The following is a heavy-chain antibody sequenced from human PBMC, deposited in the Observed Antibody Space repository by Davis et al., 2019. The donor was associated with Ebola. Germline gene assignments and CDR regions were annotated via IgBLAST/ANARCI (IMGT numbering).Heavy chain of an antibody. J-gene: IGHJ5*02. CDR3: ARGVGLCIGASCTESWFDP. CDR2: IYYNGRT. V-gene: IGHV4-39*07. D-gene: IGHD2-2*01. Sequence: SETLSLTCSVSGGSISSGTYYWGWVRQPPGKGLEWIGAIYYNGRTYYNSSLEGRVTISLDTSKNQFSLKLYSVTAADSAVYYCARGVGLCIGASCTESWFDPWGQGTLVTVSS. CDR1: GGSISSGTYY.